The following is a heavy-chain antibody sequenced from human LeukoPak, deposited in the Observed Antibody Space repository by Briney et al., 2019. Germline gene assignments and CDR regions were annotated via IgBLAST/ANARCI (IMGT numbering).Heavy chain of an antibody. J-gene: IGHJ4*02. CDR1: GYTFTGYY. CDR3: VRDALNWNYDY. CDR2: INPNSGDT. V-gene: IGHV1-2*02. D-gene: IGHD1-7*01. Sequence: ASVKVSCKASGYTFTGYYMHWVRQAPGQGLEWMGWINPNSGDTRNAQRFQGRVTMTRDTSISTAYMELSRLRSDDTAVYYCVRDALNWNYDYWGQGTLVAVSS.